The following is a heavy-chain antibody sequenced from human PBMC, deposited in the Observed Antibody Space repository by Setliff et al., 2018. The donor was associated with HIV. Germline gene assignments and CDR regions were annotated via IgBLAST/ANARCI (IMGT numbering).Heavy chain of an antibody. V-gene: IGHV4-34*12. CDR1: NGSFSGYY. J-gene: IGHJ4*01. Sequence: SETLSLTCTVSNGSFSGYYWSWIRQPPGKGLKWIGEIIPSGSTNYNPSLKSRVTISVDSSKNQFSLKLSSVTAADTAVYYCARDARWLQFPYFDYWGQGTLVTVSS. CDR2: IIPSGST. CDR3: ARDARWLQFPYFDY. D-gene: IGHD5-12*01.